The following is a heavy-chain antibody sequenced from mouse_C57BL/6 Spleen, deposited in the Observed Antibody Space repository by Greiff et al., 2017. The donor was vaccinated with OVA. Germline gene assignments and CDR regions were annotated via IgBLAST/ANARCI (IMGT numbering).Heavy chain of an antibody. Sequence: QVQLQQSGAELVRPGASVTLSCKASGYTFTDYEMHWVKQTPVHGLEWIGAIDPETGGTAYNQKFKGKAILTADKSSSTAYMELRSLTSEDSAVCYCTRDPYYGSTLRGYFDVWGTGTTVTVSS. J-gene: IGHJ1*03. D-gene: IGHD1-1*01. CDR3: TRDPYYGSTLRGYFDV. CDR2: IDPETGGT. V-gene: IGHV1-15*01. CDR1: GYTFTDYE.